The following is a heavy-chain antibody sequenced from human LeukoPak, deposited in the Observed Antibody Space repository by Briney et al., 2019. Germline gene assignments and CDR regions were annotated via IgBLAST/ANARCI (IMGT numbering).Heavy chain of an antibody. V-gene: IGHV1-69*04. J-gene: IGHJ4*02. CDR3: ARDGFNYYDSSGHYRSPYFDY. CDR2: IIPILGIA. D-gene: IGHD3-22*01. CDR1: GGTFSSYA. Sequence: SVKVSCKASGGTFSSYAISWVRQAPGQGLEWMGRIIPILGIANYAQKFQGRVTITADKSTSTAYMELSSLRSEDTAVYYCARDGFNYYDSSGHYRSPYFDYWGQGTLVTVSS.